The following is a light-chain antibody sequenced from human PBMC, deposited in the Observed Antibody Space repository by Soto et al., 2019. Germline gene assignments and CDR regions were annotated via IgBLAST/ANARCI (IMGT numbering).Light chain of an antibody. V-gene: IGKV3D-15*01. Sequence: IVLTQSPSTLSSSPGERATISCRVSQSVSSYLAWYQQKPGQAPRLLIYDASNRATGIPARFSGSGSGTEFTLTISSLQSEDFALYYCQQYDNWPPGTFGQGTKVDI. CDR2: DAS. CDR1: QSVSSY. CDR3: QQYDNWPPGT. J-gene: IGKJ1*01.